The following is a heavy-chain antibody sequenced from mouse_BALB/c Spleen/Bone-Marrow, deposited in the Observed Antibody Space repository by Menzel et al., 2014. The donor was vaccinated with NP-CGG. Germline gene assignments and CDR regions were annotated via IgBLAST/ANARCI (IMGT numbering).Heavy chain of an antibody. CDR1: GFTFSDYY. CDR2: ITKGGGST. D-gene: IGHD4-1*01. CDR3: ARQLAYAMDY. Sequence: EVQVVESGGGLVQPGVSLKLSCATSGFTFSDYYMYWVRQTPEKRLEWVAYITKGGGSTYYPDIVKGRFTISRDNAKNTLYLQMSRLKSEDTAMYYCARQLAYAMDYWGQGTSVTVSS. V-gene: IGHV5-12*02. J-gene: IGHJ4*01.